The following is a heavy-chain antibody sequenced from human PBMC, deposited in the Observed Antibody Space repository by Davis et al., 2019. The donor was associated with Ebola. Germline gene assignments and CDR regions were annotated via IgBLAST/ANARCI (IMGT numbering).Heavy chain of an antibody. CDR1: GGSISSYY. CDR2: IYTSGST. V-gene: IGHV4-4*07. D-gene: IGHD3-9*01. CDR3: ASMRYFDWFEAFEI. Sequence: PSETLSLTCTVSGGSISSYYWSWIRQPAGKGLEWIGRIYTSGSTNYNPSLKSRVTISADTSKKQFSLKVSSVTAADTAVYYCASMRYFDWFEAFEIWGQGTMVTVSS. J-gene: IGHJ3*02.